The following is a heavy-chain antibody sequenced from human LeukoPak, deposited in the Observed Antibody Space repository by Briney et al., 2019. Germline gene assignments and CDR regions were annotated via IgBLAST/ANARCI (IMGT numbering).Heavy chain of an antibody. CDR3: ARRDCDSSGYYFGFDY. V-gene: IGHV5-51*01. Sequence: GESLKISCKGSGYSFTSYWIGWVRQMPGKGLEWMGIIYPGDSDTKYSPSFQGQVTISADKSISTAYLQWSSLKASDTAMYYCARRDCDSSGYYFGFDYWGQGTLVTVSS. J-gene: IGHJ4*02. CDR2: IYPGDSDT. D-gene: IGHD3-22*01. CDR1: GYSFTSYW.